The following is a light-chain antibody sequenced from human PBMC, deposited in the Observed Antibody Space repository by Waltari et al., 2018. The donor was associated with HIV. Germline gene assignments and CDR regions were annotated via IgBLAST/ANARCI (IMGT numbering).Light chain of an antibody. Sequence: QSVLTQPPSASGTPGQRVTISCSGTTSNIGSNYVNWYQQFPGTAPKLLIYSDNQRPSGVPDRISGSKSGTSASLAISGLQVEDEAEYYCAAWDDSLNGREVFGGGTK. CDR2: SDN. V-gene: IGLV1-44*01. J-gene: IGLJ2*01. CDR1: TSNIGSNY. CDR3: AAWDDSLNGREV.